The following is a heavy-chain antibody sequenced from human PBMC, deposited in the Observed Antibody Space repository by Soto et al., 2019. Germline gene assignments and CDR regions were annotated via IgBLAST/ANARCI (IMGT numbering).Heavy chain of an antibody. J-gene: IGHJ4*02. Sequence: EVQLVESGGGLVQPGGSLRLSCAASGFTFSSYWVSWVRQAPGQGLEGVANIKQDGSEKYYVDSVKGRFTISRDNAKNSLYLQMNSLRAEDTAVYYCARDRDSSGYYYAFDYWGQGTLVTVSS. CDR2: IKQDGSEK. CDR1: GFTFSSYW. CDR3: ARDRDSSGYYYAFDY. V-gene: IGHV3-7*01. D-gene: IGHD3-22*01.